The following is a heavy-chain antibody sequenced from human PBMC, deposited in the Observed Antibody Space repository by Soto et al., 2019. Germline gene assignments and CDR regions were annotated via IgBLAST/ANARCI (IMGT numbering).Heavy chain of an antibody. V-gene: IGHV5-51*01. CDR1: GYRFSSYW. J-gene: IGHJ4*02. D-gene: IGHD3-9*01. CDR3: ARGYPSGLSIHPYYFDI. CDR2: IYPGDFDT. Sequence: GESLKISCQGSGYRFSSYWIAWVRQMPGKGLEFLGIIYPGDFDTRYNPSFQGQITISADRSISTAYLQWNSLKSSDTAIYYCARGYPSGLSIHPYYFDIWGQGTLVTVSS.